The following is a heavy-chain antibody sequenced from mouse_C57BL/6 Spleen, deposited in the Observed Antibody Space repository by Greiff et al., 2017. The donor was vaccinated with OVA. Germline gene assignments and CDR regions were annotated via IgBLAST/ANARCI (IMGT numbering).Heavy chain of an antibody. V-gene: IGHV1-15*01. J-gene: IGHJ4*01. Sequence: QVQLQQSGAELVRPGASVTLSCKASGYTFTDYAMHWVKQTPVHGLEWIGAIDPETGGTAYNQKFKGKAILTADKSSSTAYMELRSLTSEDSAVYYCTRWLLLSYYAMDYWGQGTSVTVSS. D-gene: IGHD2-3*01. CDR1: GYTFTDYA. CDR2: IDPETGGT. CDR3: TRWLLLSYYAMDY.